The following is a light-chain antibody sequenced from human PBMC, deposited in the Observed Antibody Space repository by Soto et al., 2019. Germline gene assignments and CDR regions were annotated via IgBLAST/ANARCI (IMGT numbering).Light chain of an antibody. J-gene: IGLJ3*02. CDR2: DVS. Sequence: QSALTQPPSASGSPGQSVTISCTGTSSDVGGYNYVSWYQQHSGKAPKLMIYDVSKRPSGVPDRFSGAKSGNTASLTVSGLQAEDEANYYCSSYAGSNNFVVFGGGTKLTVL. CDR3: SSYAGSNNFVV. V-gene: IGLV2-8*01. CDR1: SSDVGGYNY.